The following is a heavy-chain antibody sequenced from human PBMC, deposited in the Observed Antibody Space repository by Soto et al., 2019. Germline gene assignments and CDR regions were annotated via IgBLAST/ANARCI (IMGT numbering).Heavy chain of an antibody. Sequence: EVQLLESGGGVVQPGGSLRLSCVASGFNFKKFAMAWVRQAPGEGLEWVSGISCCGGSTSYAVSVTGRFSIARDDSKNTLSLQMNSLRVEDTAQYYCAKADGEQWLVPHLDNWGQGTLVTVS. CDR1: GFNFKKFA. CDR3: AKADGEQWLVPHLDN. J-gene: IGHJ4*02. D-gene: IGHD6-19*01. V-gene: IGHV3-23*01. CDR2: ISCCGGST.